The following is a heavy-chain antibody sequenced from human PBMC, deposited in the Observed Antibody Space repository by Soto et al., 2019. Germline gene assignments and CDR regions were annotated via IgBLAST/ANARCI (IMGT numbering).Heavy chain of an antibody. D-gene: IGHD1-1*01. V-gene: IGHV4-30-4*01. CDR2: IFYSGTT. CDR1: GDSISSADYY. CDR3: ARDLWVEPELYYYGMDV. Sequence: SETLSLTCTVSGDSISSADYYWSWIRQTPGKGLEWIGHIFYSGTTYYNPSLKRRLIISVDTSKNHFSLRLTSVTAADTAVYYCARDLWVEPELYYYGMDVWGRGTTVTVSS. J-gene: IGHJ6*02.